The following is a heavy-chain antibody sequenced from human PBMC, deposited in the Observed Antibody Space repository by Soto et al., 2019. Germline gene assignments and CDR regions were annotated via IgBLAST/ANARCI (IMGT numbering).Heavy chain of an antibody. Sequence: PGGSLRLSCAASGFTFDNYAMHLVRQAPGKGMEWVSSIIWNSGDIAYADSVKGRFTISRDNAKKYLDLEMSGLRDEDTTLYFFSKGMKWMQLWSVGDYGAWGPGTIGTVAS. CDR1: GFTFDNYA. CDR3: SKGMKWMQLWSVGDYGA. D-gene: IGHD5-18*01. J-gene: IGHJ3*01. V-gene: IGHV3-9*01. CDR2: IIWNSGDI.